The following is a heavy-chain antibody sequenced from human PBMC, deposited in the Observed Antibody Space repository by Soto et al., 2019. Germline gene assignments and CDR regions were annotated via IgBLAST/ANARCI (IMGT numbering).Heavy chain of an antibody. CDR2: IYYSGST. V-gene: IGHV4-59*08. CDR1: GGSIRSYY. J-gene: IGHJ5*02. D-gene: IGHD1-26*01. CDR3: ARQGGWFDP. Sequence: QVQLQESGPGLVKPSETLSLTCTVSGGSIRSYYWSWIRQPPGKGLEWIGSIYYSGSTNYKPSLKSRVTISVDTSKNQLSLKLNSVTAADTAVYYCARQGGWFDPWGQGTLVTVSS.